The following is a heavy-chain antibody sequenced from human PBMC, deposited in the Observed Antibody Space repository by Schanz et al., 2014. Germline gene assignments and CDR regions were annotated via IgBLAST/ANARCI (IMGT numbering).Heavy chain of an antibody. CDR2: IYTSGST. Sequence: QVQLQESGPGLVKPSQTLSLTCTVSGGSISSGSYYWSWIRQPAGKGLEWIGRIYTSGSTNYNPSLKSRFTIAVDTANNQFAVNLRSVTAANTAIYYCSRGECSSTSCHEVAPPDDWGQGTLVTVSS. CDR3: SRGECSSTSCHEVAPPDD. D-gene: IGHD2-2*01. V-gene: IGHV4-61*02. CDR1: GGSISSGSYY. J-gene: IGHJ4*02.